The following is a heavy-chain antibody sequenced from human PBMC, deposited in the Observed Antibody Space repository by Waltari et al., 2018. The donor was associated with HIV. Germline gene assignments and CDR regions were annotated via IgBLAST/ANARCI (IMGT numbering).Heavy chain of an antibody. CDR1: GYTLRDYY. CDR3: ARETVGDDAFDI. CDR2: INPRSGDT. Sequence: QVQLVQSGAEVTKPGASVKVSCKASGYTLRDYYIQWGRQAPGQGLEWMGWINPRSGDTHYAQNFQGRVTMTRDTSISTAYMELSSLISDDTAIYYCARETVGDDAFDIWGQGTMVSVSS. D-gene: IGHD1-26*01. V-gene: IGHV1-2*02. J-gene: IGHJ3*02.